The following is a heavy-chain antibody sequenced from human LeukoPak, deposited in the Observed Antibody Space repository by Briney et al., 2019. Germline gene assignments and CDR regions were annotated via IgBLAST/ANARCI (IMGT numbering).Heavy chain of an antibody. Sequence: ASVKVSCKASGYTFTSYDINWVRQATGQGLEWMGWMNPNSGNTGYAQKFQGRVTITRNTSISTAYMELSSLRSEDTAVYYCARGRFIVEDYYYMDVWGKGTTVTVSS. V-gene: IGHV1-8*01. D-gene: IGHD2-15*01. CDR2: MNPNSGNT. J-gene: IGHJ6*03. CDR1: GYTFTSYD. CDR3: ARGRFIVEDYYYMDV.